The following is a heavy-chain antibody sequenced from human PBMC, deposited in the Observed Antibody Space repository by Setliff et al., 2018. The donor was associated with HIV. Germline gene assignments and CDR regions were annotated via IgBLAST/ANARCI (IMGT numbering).Heavy chain of an antibody. D-gene: IGHD3-10*01. Sequence: GASVKVSCKASGYTFTYYPMHWVRQAPGQRLEWMGWINTDNGYTNYAQKLQGRVTMTTDTSTSTAYMELSGLRSEDTAIYYCARDHPPEGDTFYYYGMDVWGQGTTVTVSS. CDR1: GYTFTYYP. CDR2: INTDNGYT. CDR3: ARDHPPEGDTFYYYGMDV. V-gene: IGHV1-3*04. J-gene: IGHJ6*02.